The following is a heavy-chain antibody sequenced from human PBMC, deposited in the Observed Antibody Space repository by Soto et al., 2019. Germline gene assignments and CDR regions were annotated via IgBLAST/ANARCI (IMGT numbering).Heavy chain of an antibody. CDR1: GFTFGSHG. V-gene: IGHV3-30*03. CDR2: ISYDETNE. J-gene: IGHJ4*01. CDR3: ARGMRSYTESGDY. D-gene: IGHD3-16*01. Sequence: VWSLRLSCVASGFTFGSHGMHWVRQAPGKGLEWVAVISYDETNEHYVDSVKGRFTISRDNSKSILYLQMNSLRPEDTAVYYCARGMRSYTESGDYWGHGTLVTLSA.